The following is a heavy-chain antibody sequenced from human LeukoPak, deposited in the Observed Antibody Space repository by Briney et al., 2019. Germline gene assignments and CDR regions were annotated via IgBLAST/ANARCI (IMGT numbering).Heavy chain of an antibody. Sequence: SETLSLTCTVSGGSISSYYWSWIRQPPGKGLEWIGYIYYSGSTNYNPSLKSRVTISVDTSKNQFSPKLSSVTAADTAVYYCARSDTSYYYGSESDAFDIWGQGTMVTVSS. CDR3: ARSDTSYYYGSESDAFDI. J-gene: IGHJ3*02. D-gene: IGHD3-10*01. CDR1: GGSISSYY. CDR2: IYYSGST. V-gene: IGHV4-59*01.